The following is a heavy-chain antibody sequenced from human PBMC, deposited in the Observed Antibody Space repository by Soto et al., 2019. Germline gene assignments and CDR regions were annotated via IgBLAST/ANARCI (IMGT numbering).Heavy chain of an antibody. V-gene: IGHV3-30*18. J-gene: IGHJ6*02. CDR2: ISYDGKNK. CDR1: GFTFSTYG. CDR3: AKEQHCGSTSCNLFQCGMDV. Sequence: QVQLVESGGGVVQPGRSLRLSCVASGFTFSTYGMHWVRQAPGKGLEWVAVISYDGKNKYYADSVKGRLTISRDNSKNTVYVQMRRVRGDDTEVYYCAKEQHCGSTSCNLFQCGMDVWGQGTTVAGTS. D-gene: IGHD2-2*01.